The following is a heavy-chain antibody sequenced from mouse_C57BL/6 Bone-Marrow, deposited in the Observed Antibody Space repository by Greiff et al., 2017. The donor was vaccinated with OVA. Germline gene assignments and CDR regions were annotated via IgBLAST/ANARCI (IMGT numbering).Heavy chain of an antibody. D-gene: IGHD2-3*01. V-gene: IGHV3-6*01. CDR1: GYSITSGYY. CDR3: AREAIYDGYYDYFDY. J-gene: IGHJ2*01. CDR2: ISYDGSN. Sequence: EVQRVESGPGLVKPSQSLSLTCSVTGYSITSGYYWNWIRQFPGNKLEWMGYISYDGSNNYNPSLKNRISITRDTSKNQFFLKLNSVTTEDTATYYCAREAIYDGYYDYFDYWGQGTTLTVSS.